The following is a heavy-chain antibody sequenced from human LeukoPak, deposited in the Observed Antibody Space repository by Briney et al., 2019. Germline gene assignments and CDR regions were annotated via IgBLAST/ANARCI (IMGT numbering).Heavy chain of an antibody. J-gene: IGHJ4*02. CDR2: IYTSGST. D-gene: IGHD4-17*01. V-gene: IGHV4-61*02. CDR3: ARAYGDSPFDY. CDR1: GGSISSGSYY. Sequence: PSQTLSLTCTVSGGSISSGSYYWSWIRQPAGKGLEWIGRIYTSGSTNYNPSLKSRVTISVDTSKNQFSLKLSSVTAADTAVYYCARAYGDSPFDYWGQGTLVTVSS.